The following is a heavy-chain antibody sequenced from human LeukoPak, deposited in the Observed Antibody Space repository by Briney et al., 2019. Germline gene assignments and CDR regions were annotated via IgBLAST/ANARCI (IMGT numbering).Heavy chain of an antibody. J-gene: IGHJ6*02. V-gene: IGHV3-11*04. CDR1: GFTFSDYY. CDR3: ARENYYDSSGYYDPFYYYGMDV. CDR2: ISSSGSTM. Sequence: GGSLRLSCAASGFTFSDYYMSWIRQAPGKGLEWLSYISSSGSTMYYADSVKGRFTISRDNAKNSLYLQMNSLRAEDTAVYYCARENYYDSSGYYDPFYYYGMDVWGQGTTVTVSS. D-gene: IGHD3-22*01.